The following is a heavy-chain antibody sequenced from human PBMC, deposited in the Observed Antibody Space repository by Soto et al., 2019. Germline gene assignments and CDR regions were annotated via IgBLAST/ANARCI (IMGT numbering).Heavy chain of an antibody. D-gene: IGHD2-2*01. CDR3: ARDGGYCSSTSCARGKYYYYYYGMDV. CDR2: INPNSGGT. CDR1: GYTFTGYY. J-gene: IGHJ6*02. V-gene: IGHV1-2*02. Sequence: ASVKVSCKASGYTFTGYYMHWVRQAPGQGLEWMGWINPNSGGTNYAQKFQGRVTMTRDTSIGTAYMELSRLRSDDTAVYYCARDGGYCSSTSCARGKYYYYYYGMDVWGQGTTVTVSS.